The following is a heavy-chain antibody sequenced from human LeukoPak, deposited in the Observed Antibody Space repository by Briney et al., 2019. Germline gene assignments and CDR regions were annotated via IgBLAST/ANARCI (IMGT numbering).Heavy chain of an antibody. Sequence: ASVKVSCKASGYTFTGYYMHRERQAPGQGIGWMGWINLNSGGTNYAQKFHGRVTVTRDTSISTAYMKLSRLRSDDTAVDYGTRDSIMITFEGVIGDYYYMDVWGKGTTVTVSS. CDR3: TRDSIMITFEGVIGDYYYMDV. J-gene: IGHJ6*03. V-gene: IGHV1-2*02. CDR1: GYTFTGYY. CDR2: INLNSGGT. D-gene: IGHD3-16*02.